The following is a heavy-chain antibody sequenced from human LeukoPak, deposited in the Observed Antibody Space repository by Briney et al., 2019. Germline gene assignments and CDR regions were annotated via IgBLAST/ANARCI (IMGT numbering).Heavy chain of an antibody. V-gene: IGHV1-69*04. CDR3: AGVAATPYYYYGMDV. Sequence: ASVKVSCKASGGTFSSYAISWVRQAPGQGLEWMGRIIPIFGIANHAQKFQGRVTITADKSTSTAYMELSSLRSEDTAVYYCAGVAATPYYYYGMDVWGQGTTVTVSS. D-gene: IGHD2-15*01. J-gene: IGHJ6*02. CDR2: IIPIFGIA. CDR1: GGTFSSYA.